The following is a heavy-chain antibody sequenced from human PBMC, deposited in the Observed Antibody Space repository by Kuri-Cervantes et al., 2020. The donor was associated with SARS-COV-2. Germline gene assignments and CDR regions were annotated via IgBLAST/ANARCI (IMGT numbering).Heavy chain of an antibody. Sequence: GESLKISCAASGFTFSSYAMSWVRQAPGKGLEWVSVIYSGGSSTYYADSVKGRFTISRDNSKNTLYLQMNSLRAEDTAVYYCASMVQGNYGMDVWGQGTTVTVSS. V-gene: IGHV3-23*03. J-gene: IGHJ6*02. D-gene: IGHD3-10*01. CDR1: GFTFSSYA. CDR3: ASMVQGNYGMDV. CDR2: IYSGGSST.